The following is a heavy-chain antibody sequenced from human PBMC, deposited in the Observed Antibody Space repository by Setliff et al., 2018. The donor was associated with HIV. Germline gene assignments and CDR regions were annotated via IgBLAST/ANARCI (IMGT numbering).Heavy chain of an antibody. CDR3: ARSPYGDYGLDY. CDR2: ISGSAGTT. CDR1: GFTFSNYA. V-gene: IGHV3-23*01. J-gene: IGHJ4*02. D-gene: IGHD4-17*01. Sequence: GGSLRLSCAASGFTFSNYAMSWVHQAPGKGLEWVSGISGSAGTTYYADSVKGRFTISRDNSKNTLYLQMNSLRAEDTAVYFCARSPYGDYGLDYWGQGTLVTVSS.